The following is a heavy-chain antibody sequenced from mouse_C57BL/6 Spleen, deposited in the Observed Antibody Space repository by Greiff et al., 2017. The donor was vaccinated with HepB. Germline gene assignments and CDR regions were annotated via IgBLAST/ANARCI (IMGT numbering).Heavy chain of an antibody. CDR2: IDPSDSYT. J-gene: IGHJ4*01. CDR3: ARRRNSSYKGAMDY. Sequence: QVQLQQPGAELVMPGASVKLSCKASGYTFTSYWMHWVKQRPGQGLEWIGEIDPSDSYTNYNQKFKGKYTLTVDKSSSTAYMQLSSLTSEDSAVYYCARRRNSSYKGAMDYWGQGTSVTVSS. D-gene: IGHD1-1*01. V-gene: IGHV1-69*01. CDR1: GYTFTSYW.